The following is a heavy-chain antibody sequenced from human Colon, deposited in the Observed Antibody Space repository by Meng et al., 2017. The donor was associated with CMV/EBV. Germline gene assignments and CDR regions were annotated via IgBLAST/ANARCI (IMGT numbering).Heavy chain of an antibody. J-gene: IGHJ6*03. CDR1: GDSISIYS. Sequence: QVQLAESGPGLVKPSETLSLSCTVSGDSISIYSWTWIRQPAGKGLEWIGRINTSGSTNYNPSLKSRVTMSVDTSKNQYSLKLSSVTAADTAVYFCARSRYCNSATCSLDMDVWGKGTTVTVSS. D-gene: IGHD2-2*01. V-gene: IGHV4-4*07. CDR2: INTSGST. CDR3: ARSRYCNSATCSLDMDV.